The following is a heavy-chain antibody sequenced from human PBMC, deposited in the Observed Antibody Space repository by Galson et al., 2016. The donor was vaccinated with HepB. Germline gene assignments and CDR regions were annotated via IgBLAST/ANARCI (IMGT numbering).Heavy chain of an antibody. V-gene: IGHV3-13*01. J-gene: IGHJ6*02. D-gene: IGHD5-18*01. CDR2: IDTAGGT. CDR1: GFTFSSYD. CDR3: VREILLVVGYYGMDV. Sequence: SLRLSCAASGFTFSSYDMHWVRHATGKGLEWVSGIDTAGGTSYLGSVKGRFTISRENAKNSLYLQMNSLRVGDTAVYYCVREILLVVGYYGMDVWGQGTTVTVSS.